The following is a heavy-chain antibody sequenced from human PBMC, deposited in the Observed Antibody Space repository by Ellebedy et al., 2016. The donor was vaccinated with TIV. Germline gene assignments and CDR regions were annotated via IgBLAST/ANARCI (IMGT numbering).Heavy chain of an antibody. CDR3: ARAGCSGGSCYYYYGIDV. CDR1: GFTFSDAW. V-gene: IGHV3-7*01. CDR2: IKPDGSEK. Sequence: GESLKISCAASGFTFSDAWMSWVRQAPGKGLEWVANIKPDGSEKYYVDSVKGRFTISRANAKNSLYLQIDSLRAEDTAVCYCARAGCSGGSCYYYYGIDVWGQGTTVTVSS. J-gene: IGHJ6*02. D-gene: IGHD2-15*01.